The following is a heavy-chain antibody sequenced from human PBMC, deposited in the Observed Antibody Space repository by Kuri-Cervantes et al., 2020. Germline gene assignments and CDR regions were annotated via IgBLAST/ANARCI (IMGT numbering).Heavy chain of an antibody. Sequence: GGSLRLSCAASGFTFDDYAMHWVRQAPGKGLVWVTRVNSSGSSTSYADSVKGRFTISRNNAKNTLYLQMNSLRAEDTAVSYCARGYSSGSSYWGQGTLVTVSS. CDR2: VNSSGSST. CDR1: GFTFDDYA. J-gene: IGHJ4*02. CDR3: ARGYSSGSSY. D-gene: IGHD6-19*01. V-gene: IGHV3-74*01.